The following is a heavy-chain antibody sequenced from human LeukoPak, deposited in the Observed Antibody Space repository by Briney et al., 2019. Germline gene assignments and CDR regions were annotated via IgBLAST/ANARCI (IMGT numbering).Heavy chain of an antibody. Sequence: ASVKVSCKASGYTFTSYDINWVRQATGQGLEWMGWMNPNSGNTGYAQKFQGRVTMTRNTSISTAYMELSSLRSEDTAVYYCASGSSSDDNFDYWGQGTLVTVSS. CDR1: GYTFTSYD. CDR2: MNPNSGNT. D-gene: IGHD6-6*01. J-gene: IGHJ4*02. V-gene: IGHV1-8*01. CDR3: ASGSSSDDNFDY.